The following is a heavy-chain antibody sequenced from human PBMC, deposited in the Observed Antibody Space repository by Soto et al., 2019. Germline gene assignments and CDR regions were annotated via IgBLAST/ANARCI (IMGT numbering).Heavy chain of an antibody. CDR3: ARSWDLLRGYFDY. CDR2: IIPIFGTA. D-gene: IGHD1-26*01. CDR1: GGTFSSYA. J-gene: IGHJ4*02. V-gene: IGHV1-69*01. Sequence: QVQLVQSGAEVKKPGSSVKVSCKASGGTFSSYAISWVRQAPGQVLEWMGGIIPIFGTANYAQKLQGRVTITAEESTSTAYMELSSLRSEETAVYYCARSWDLLRGYFDYWGQGIMVTVSS.